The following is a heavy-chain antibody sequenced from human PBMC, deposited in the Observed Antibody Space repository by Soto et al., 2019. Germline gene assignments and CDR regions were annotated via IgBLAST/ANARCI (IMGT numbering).Heavy chain of an antibody. CDR3: ARDRVTYYYDSSGYQALGY. CDR2: IIPIFGTA. J-gene: IGHJ4*02. Sequence: SVKVSCKASGGTFSSYAISWVQQAPGQGLEWMGGIIPIFGTANYAQKFQGRVTITADESTSTAYMELSSLRSEDTAVYYCARDRVTYYYDSSGYQALGYWGQGTLVTVSS. V-gene: IGHV1-69*13. D-gene: IGHD3-22*01. CDR1: GGTFSSYA.